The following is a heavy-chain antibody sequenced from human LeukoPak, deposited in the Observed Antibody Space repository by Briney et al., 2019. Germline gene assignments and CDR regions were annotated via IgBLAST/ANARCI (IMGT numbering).Heavy chain of an antibody. Sequence: PGGSLRLSCAASGFTFSNYSMNWVRQAPGKGLEWVSSIRTSSNYIYYADSVKGRFTISRDNAKNSLYLQMNSLRAEDTAVYYCARGRESSSWDNWFDPWGQGTLATVSS. D-gene: IGHD6-13*01. CDR1: GFTFSNYS. V-gene: IGHV3-21*06. CDR2: IRTSSNYI. CDR3: ARGRESSSWDNWFDP. J-gene: IGHJ5*02.